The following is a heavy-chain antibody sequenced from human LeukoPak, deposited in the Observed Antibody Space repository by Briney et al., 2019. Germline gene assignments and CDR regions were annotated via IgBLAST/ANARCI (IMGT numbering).Heavy chain of an antibody. J-gene: IGHJ3*02. V-gene: IGHV1-24*01. Sequence: ASVKVSCTASGGTFSSYAISWVRQAPGKGLEWMGGFDPEDGETIYAQKFQGRVTMTEDTSTDTAYMELSSLRSEDTAVYYCATVAVTMIVVGGDAFDIWGQGTMVTVSS. D-gene: IGHD3-22*01. CDR1: GGTFSSYA. CDR2: FDPEDGET. CDR3: ATVAVTMIVVGGDAFDI.